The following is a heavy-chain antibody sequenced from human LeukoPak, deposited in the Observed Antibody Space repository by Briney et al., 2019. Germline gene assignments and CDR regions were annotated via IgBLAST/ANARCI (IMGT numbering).Heavy chain of an antibody. Sequence: RRSLRLSCAASGFTFSSYGMHWVRQAPGKGLEWVAVISYDRSNKYYADSVKGRFTISRDNSKNTLYLQMNNLRAEDTAVYYCAKGAVDTAMVDYYYYYGMDVWGKGTTVTVSS. D-gene: IGHD5-18*01. J-gene: IGHJ6*04. CDR1: GFTFSSYG. CDR2: ISYDRSNK. V-gene: IGHV3-30*18. CDR3: AKGAVDTAMVDYYYYYGMDV.